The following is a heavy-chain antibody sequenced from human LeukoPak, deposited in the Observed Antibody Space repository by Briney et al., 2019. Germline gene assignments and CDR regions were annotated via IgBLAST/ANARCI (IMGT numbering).Heavy chain of an antibody. CDR2: ISYDGSNK. V-gene: IGHV3-30*03. J-gene: IGHJ3*02. D-gene: IGHD3-10*01. CDR1: GFTFSSYG. CDR3: ARELKRPITMVRGVIAFDI. Sequence: GRSLRLSCAASGFTFSSYGMHWVRQAPGKGLEWVAVISYDGSNKYYADSVKGRFTISRDNSKNTLYLQMNSLRAEDTAVYYCARELKRPITMVRGVIAFDIWGQGTMVTVSS.